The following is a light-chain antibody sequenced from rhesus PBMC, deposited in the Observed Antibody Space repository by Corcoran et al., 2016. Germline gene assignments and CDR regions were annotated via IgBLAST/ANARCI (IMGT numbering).Light chain of an antibody. CDR2: AAS. CDR1: QSIGSN. V-gene: IGKV1-59*02. Sequence: AIQMTQSPSSLSASVGDTVTITCRASQSIGSNLAWYPQKPGKVPNLLIYAASTLQSEVPSRFSGSGSGTDFTLTISSLQPEDVATYYCQKCDSAPWTFGQGTKVEIK. CDR3: QKCDSAPWT. J-gene: IGKJ1*01.